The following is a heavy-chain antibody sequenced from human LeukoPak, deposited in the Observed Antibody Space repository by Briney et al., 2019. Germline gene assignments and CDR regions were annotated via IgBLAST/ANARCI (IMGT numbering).Heavy chain of an antibody. V-gene: IGHV4-4*07. CDR3: ARDAGGYEDY. Sequence: SETLSLTCTVSRGSISNYWWSWIRQAAGKGLEWIGRVYPSGTTHYSPSLQSRVTLSVDTSKNQLSLTLSSLTAADTAVYYCARDAGGYEDYWGQGTLVTVSS. J-gene: IGHJ4*02. D-gene: IGHD5-12*01. CDR1: RGSISNYW. CDR2: VYPSGTT.